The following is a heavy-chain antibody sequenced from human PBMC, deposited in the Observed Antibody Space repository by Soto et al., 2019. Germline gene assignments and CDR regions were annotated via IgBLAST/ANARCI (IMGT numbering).Heavy chain of an antibody. J-gene: IGHJ4*02. CDR3: VRPGRALWSGRYYFDY. Sequence: GGSLRLSCAGSAFPFSNYVFHWVRQAPGKGLEWVAVISYEGSIKYYTDSVEGRFTISRDVPTNTLYLQMNSLRPEDTAVYYCVRPGRALWSGRYYFDYWGQGTLVTVSS. CDR2: ISYEGSIK. D-gene: IGHD3-3*01. V-gene: IGHV3-30*03. CDR1: AFPFSNYV.